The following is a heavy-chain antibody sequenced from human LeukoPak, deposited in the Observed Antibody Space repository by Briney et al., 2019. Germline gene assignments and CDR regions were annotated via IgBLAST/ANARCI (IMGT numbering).Heavy chain of an antibody. Sequence: GGSLRLSCAASGFTFSDYYMSWVRQAPGKGLEWVSYISSSGTTRYYADSVKGRFTISRDNAKKSLYLQMTSLRAEDTAVYFCARSKDRSWPFDSWGQGTLVTVSS. CDR1: GFTFSDYY. D-gene: IGHD4-11*01. CDR3: ARSKDRSWPFDS. V-gene: IGHV3-11*04. J-gene: IGHJ4*02. CDR2: ISSSGTTR.